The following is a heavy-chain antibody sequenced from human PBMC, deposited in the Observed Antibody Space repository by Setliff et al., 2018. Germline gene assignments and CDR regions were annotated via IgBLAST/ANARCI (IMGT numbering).Heavy chain of an antibody. CDR3: VKLVPQAISSDP. CDR1: GVTVSDAG. D-gene: IGHD3-10*01. Sequence: GGSLRLSCAASGVTVSDAGMGWVRQTPGEGLDWVGRIKSKTDGGPTDYAAPVKGRFTISRDDSKNTLYLQMNSLKTEDTAIYYCVKLVPQAISSDPWGQGTLVTVSS. J-gene: IGHJ5*02. V-gene: IGHV3-15*01. CDR2: IKSKTDGGPT.